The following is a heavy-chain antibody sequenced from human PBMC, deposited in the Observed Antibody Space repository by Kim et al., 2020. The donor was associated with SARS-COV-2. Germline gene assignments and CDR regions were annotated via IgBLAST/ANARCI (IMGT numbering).Heavy chain of an antibody. CDR3: ARGGAARPQTLTTVDY. J-gene: IGHJ4*02. V-gene: IGHV1-18*01. Sequence: ASVKVSCKASGYTFTSYGISWVRQAPGQGLEWMGWISVYNGNTNYAQKLQGRVIMTTDTSTSTAYMELRSLRSDDTAVYYCARGGAARPQTLTTVDYWGQGTLVTVSS. CDR1: GYTFTSYG. D-gene: IGHD6-6*01. CDR2: ISVYNGNT.